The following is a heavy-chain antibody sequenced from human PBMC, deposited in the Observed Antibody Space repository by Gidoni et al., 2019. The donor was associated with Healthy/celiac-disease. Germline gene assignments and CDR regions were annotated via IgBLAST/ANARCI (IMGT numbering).Heavy chain of an antibody. CDR1: GYTFTSYY. D-gene: IGHD6-13*01. CDR2: INPTGGST. V-gene: IGHV1-46*01. Sequence: QVQLVQSGAEVKKPGASVKVSCKASGYTFTSYYMHWVGQAPGQGLEWMGIINPTGGSTSYAQKFQGRVTMTRDTSTSTVYMELSSLRSEDTAVYYCSRGQLKYYYYMDVWGKGTTVTVSS. CDR3: SRGQLKYYYYMDV. J-gene: IGHJ6*03.